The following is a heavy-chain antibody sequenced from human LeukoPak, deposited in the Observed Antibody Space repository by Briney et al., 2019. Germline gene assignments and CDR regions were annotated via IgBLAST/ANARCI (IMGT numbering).Heavy chain of an antibody. CDR2: ISSSSSTI. CDR1: GFTFSSYA. V-gene: IGHV3-48*02. J-gene: IGHJ6*02. D-gene: IGHD6-19*01. CDR3: ARVGQWLPQYYGMDV. Sequence: QPGGSLRLSCAASGFTFSSYAMSWVRQAPGKGLEWVSYISSSSSTIYYADSVKGRFTISRDNAKNSLYLQMNSLRDEDTAVYYCARVGQWLPQYYGMDVWGQGTTVTVSS.